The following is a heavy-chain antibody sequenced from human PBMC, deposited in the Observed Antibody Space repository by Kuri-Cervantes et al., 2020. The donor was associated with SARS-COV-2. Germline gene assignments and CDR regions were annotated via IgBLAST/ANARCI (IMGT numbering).Heavy chain of an antibody. D-gene: IGHD3-22*01. CDR3: ARSDDSSGRYYFDS. Sequence: LSLTCAASGFTFSSYALHWVRQAPGKGLEWVALISFDGSDKYYADSVKGRFTITRDNSKNTLSLLMNSLRTDDTAVYYCARSDDSSGRYYFDSWGQGTLVTVSS. J-gene: IGHJ4*02. V-gene: IGHV3-30-3*01. CDR1: GFTFSSYA. CDR2: ISFDGSDK.